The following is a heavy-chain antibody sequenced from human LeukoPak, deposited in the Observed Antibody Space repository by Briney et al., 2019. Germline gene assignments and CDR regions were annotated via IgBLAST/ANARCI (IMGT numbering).Heavy chain of an antibody. D-gene: IGHD4-17*01. V-gene: IGHV3-11*04. CDR2: ISSSGSTI. J-gene: IGHJ4*02. CDR3: AKIVSKVTTADY. CDR1: GFTFSDYY. Sequence: GGSLRLSCAASGFTFSDYYMSWIRQAPGKGLEWVSYISSSGSTIYYADSVKGRFTISRDNAKNSLYLQMNSLRAEDTAVYYCAKIVSKVTTADYWGQGTLVTVSS.